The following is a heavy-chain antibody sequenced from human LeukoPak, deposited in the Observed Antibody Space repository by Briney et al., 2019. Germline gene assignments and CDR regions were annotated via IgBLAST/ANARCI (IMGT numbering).Heavy chain of an antibody. J-gene: IGHJ4*02. CDR1: GFTFSSYS. D-gene: IGHD6-6*01. Sequence: GGSLRLSCAASGFTFSSYSMNWVRQAPGKGLEWVSSISSSSSYIYYADSVKGRFTISRDNAKNSLYLQMNSLSAEDTAIYYCTRDSREYTSSYVWGQGTLVTVSS. CDR2: ISSSSSYI. V-gene: IGHV3-21*01. CDR3: TRDSREYTSSYV.